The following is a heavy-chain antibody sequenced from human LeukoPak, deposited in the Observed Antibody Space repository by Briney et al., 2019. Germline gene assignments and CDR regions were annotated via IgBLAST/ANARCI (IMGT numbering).Heavy chain of an antibody. CDR3: VMAVAGYFDY. J-gene: IGHJ4*02. V-gene: IGHV4-4*02. D-gene: IGHD6-19*01. CDR2: INHSGST. Sequence: SETLSLTCAVSGGSISSSNWWSWVRQPPGKGLEWIGEINHSGSTNYNPSLKSRVTISVDTSKNQFSLKLSSVTAADTAVYYCVMAVAGYFDYWGQGTLVTVSS. CDR1: GGSISSSNW.